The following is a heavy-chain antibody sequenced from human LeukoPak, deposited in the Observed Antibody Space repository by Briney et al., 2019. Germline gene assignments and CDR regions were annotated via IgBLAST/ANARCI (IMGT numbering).Heavy chain of an antibody. CDR1: GGSISSGDYY. J-gene: IGHJ6*03. CDR2: IYYSGST. V-gene: IGHV4-30-4*08. D-gene: IGHD2-2*01. CDR3: ARVPAEYYYYYMDV. Sequence: PSQTLSLTCTVSGGSISSGDYYWSWIRQPPGKGLEWIGYIYYSGSTYYNPSLKSRVTIPVDTSKNQFSLKLSSVTAADTAVYYCARVPAEYYYYYMDVWGKGTTVTVSS.